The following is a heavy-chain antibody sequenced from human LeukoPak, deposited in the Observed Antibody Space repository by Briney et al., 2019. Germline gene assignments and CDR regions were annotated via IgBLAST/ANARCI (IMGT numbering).Heavy chain of an antibody. CDR3: ARSSLTRVDY. Sequence: SETLSLTCTVSGGSISSSPYYWGWIRQPPGKGLEWIGTIYYSGRTYYNPTLKSRVTISVDTSKNQFSLKLSSVTAADTAVYYCARSSLTRVDYRGQGTLVTVSS. D-gene: IGHD7-27*01. CDR2: IYYSGRT. CDR1: GGSISSSPYY. V-gene: IGHV4-39*01. J-gene: IGHJ4*02.